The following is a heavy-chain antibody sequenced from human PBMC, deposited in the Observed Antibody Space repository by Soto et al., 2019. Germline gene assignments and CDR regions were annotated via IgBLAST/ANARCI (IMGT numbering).Heavy chain of an antibody. CDR3: ARTSGPQGAFDI. V-gene: IGHV2-70*01. CDR2: IDWDDDK. J-gene: IGHJ3*02. CDR1: GFSLSTSGMC. Sequence: EPGPTLVNPPQTLTLTCTFPGFSLSTSGMCVSWIRQPPGKALEWLALIDWDDDKYYSTSLKTRLTISKDTSKNQVVLTMTNMDPVDTATYYCARTSGPQGAFDIWGQGTMVTVSS.